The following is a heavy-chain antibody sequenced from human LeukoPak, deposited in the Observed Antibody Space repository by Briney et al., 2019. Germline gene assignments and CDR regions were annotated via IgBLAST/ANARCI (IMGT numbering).Heavy chain of an antibody. Sequence: GGSLRLSCAASGFTFSSYAMSWVRQAPGKGLEWVSAISGSGGSTYYADSVKGRFTISRDNSKNTLYLQMNSLRAEDTAVYYCAGSLAYCGGDCRLGDYWGQGTLVTVSS. V-gene: IGHV3-23*01. D-gene: IGHD2-21*02. CDR3: AGSLAYCGGDCRLGDY. CDR1: GFTFSSYA. CDR2: ISGSGGST. J-gene: IGHJ4*02.